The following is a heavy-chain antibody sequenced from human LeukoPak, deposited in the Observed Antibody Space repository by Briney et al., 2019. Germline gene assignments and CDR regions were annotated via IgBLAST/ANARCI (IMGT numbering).Heavy chain of an antibody. J-gene: IGHJ5*02. V-gene: IGHV1-18*04. CDR3: AIDRPSAVGTTARFDP. D-gene: IGHD1-1*01. CDR1: GYTFTSYG. Sequence: ASVNVSCKASGYTFTSYGISWVRQAPGQGLEWMGWITTYSGNTNYAQKFQGRVTMTTDTSTSTAYMELRSLRSDDTAVYYCAIDRPSAVGTTARFDPWGQGTLVAVSS. CDR2: ITTYSGNT.